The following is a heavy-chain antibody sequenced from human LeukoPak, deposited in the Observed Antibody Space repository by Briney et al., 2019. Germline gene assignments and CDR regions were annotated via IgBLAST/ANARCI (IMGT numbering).Heavy chain of an antibody. CDR3: ARESQSGWYYFHYYYGMDV. CDR1: GFTFSSYA. D-gene: IGHD6-19*01. CDR2: ISYDGSNK. Sequence: GRSLRLSCAASGFTFSSYAMHWVRQAPGKGLEWVAVISYDGSNKYYADSVKGRFTISRDNSKNTLYLQMNSLRAEDTAVYYCARESQSGWYYFHYYYGMDVWGKGTTVTVSS. V-gene: IGHV3-30*04. J-gene: IGHJ6*04.